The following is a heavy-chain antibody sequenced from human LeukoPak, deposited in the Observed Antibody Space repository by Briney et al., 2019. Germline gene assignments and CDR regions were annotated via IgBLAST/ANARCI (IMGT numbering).Heavy chain of an antibody. CDR1: EFTVSTNY. V-gene: IGHV3-66*01. CDR2: IYSTGGK. CDR3: ARGSDGWFVFDY. D-gene: IGHD6-19*01. J-gene: IGHJ4*02. Sequence: GGSLRLSCAASEFTVSTNYMTWVRQAPGKGLEWVSIIYSTGGKYYADSVKGRFTISRENSEHTLYLQMNSLRGDDTAVYYCARGSDGWFVFDYWGQGILVTVSS.